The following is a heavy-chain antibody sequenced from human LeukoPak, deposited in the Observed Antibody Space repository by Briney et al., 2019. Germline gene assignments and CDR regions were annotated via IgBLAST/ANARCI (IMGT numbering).Heavy chain of an antibody. CDR2: INPNNGAT. D-gene: IGHD6-19*01. J-gene: IGHJ4*02. CDR1: GYTFTGYY. Sequence: ASVTVSCKASGYTFTGYYMHWVRQAPGQGLEWMGRINPNNGATNYAQTLQGRVAITGDTSISTAYMELSSLRSDDTAVYYCTRGGSLAVAPHQYYFDYWGQGTLVTVSS. V-gene: IGHV1-2*06. CDR3: TRGGSLAVAPHQYYFDY.